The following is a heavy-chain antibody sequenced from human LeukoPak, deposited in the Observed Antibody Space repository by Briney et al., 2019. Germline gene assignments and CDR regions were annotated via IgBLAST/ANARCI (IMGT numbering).Heavy chain of an antibody. J-gene: IGHJ5*02. D-gene: IGHD3-10*01. Sequence: ASVKVSCKASGYTFTGYYMHWVRQAPGQGLEWMGIINPSGGSTSYAQKFQGRVTMTRDTSTSTVYMELSSLRSEDTAVYYCARDQDMVRGVIPRPNWFDPWGQGTLVTVSS. V-gene: IGHV1-46*01. CDR1: GYTFTGYY. CDR2: INPSGGST. CDR3: ARDQDMVRGVIPRPNWFDP.